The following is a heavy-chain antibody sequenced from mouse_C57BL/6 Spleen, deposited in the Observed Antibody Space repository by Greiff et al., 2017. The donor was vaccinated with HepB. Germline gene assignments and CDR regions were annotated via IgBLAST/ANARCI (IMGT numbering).Heavy chain of an antibody. V-gene: IGHV1-82*01. D-gene: IGHD2-3*01. CDR3: ARSIGYYAMDY. J-gene: IGHJ4*01. CDR1: GYAFSSSW. CDR2: IYPGDGDT. Sequence: VHLVESGPELVKPGASVKISCKASGYAFSSSWMNWVKQRPGKGLEWIGRIYPGDGDTNYNGKFKGKATLTADKSSSTAYMQLSSLTSEDSAVYFCARSIGYYAMDYWGQGTSVTVSS.